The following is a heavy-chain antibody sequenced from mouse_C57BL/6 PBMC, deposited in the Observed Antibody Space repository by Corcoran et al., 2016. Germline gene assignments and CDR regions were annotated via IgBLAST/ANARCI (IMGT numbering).Heavy chain of an antibody. CDR1: GYAFSSYW. J-gene: IGHJ2*01. Sequence: QVQLQQSGAELVKHGASVKISCKASGYAFSSYWMNWVKNRPGQGLEWIGQIYTGDGDTNYNGKFKGKDTLTADKSSSTAYMQLISLSSEDSAVYFCARGGYYGNYVDYWGQGTTLTVSA. CDR3: ARGGYYGNYVDY. CDR2: IYTGDGDT. V-gene: IGHV1-80*01. D-gene: IGHD2-1*01.